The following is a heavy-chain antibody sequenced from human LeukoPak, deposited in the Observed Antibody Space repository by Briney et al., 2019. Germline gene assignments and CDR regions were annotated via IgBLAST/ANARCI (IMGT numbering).Heavy chain of an antibody. J-gene: IGHJ3*01. CDR2: ISYDGSNR. D-gene: IGHD2-15*01. CDR3: AREWAIVVVLAGSVGSFNV. Sequence: GGSLRLSCVASGFTFSTYSIHWVRQAPGKGLEWVSSISYDGSNRYYADSVKGRFTISRDNSKNTLYLQMASLRIEDTPVYPWAREWAIVVVLAGSVGSFNVWGQGRLVTVS. CDR1: GFTFSTYS. V-gene: IGHV3-30-3*01.